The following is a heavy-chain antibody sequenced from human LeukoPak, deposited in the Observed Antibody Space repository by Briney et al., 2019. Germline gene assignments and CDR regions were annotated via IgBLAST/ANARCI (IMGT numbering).Heavy chain of an antibody. CDR2: IIPIFGTA. J-gene: IGHJ5*02. V-gene: IGHV1-69*01. D-gene: IGHD2-2*01. CDR3: ASAGYCSSTSCPNWFDP. Sequence: GASVKVSCKASGGTFSSYAISWVRQAPGQGLEWMGGIIPIFGTANYAQKFQGRVTITADESTSTAYMELSSLRSEDTAVYYCASAGYCSSTSCPNWFDPWGQGTLVTVSS. CDR1: GGTFSSYA.